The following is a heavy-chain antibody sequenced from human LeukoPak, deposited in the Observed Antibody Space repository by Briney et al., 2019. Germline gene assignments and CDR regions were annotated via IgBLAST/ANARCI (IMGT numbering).Heavy chain of an antibody. V-gene: IGHV3-23*01. J-gene: IGHJ4*02. CDR3: AKAGSLATPTPYYFDY. CDR2: FSGSGDST. D-gene: IGHD5-12*01. Sequence: GGSLRLSCAAPGFTFRRYAMSSVRQAPGKGLEWVSTFSGSGDSTYYADSVKGRFTISRDNSKNTLYLQMNSLRAEDTAVYYCAKAGSLATPTPYYFDYWGQGTLVTVSS. CDR1: GFTFRRYA.